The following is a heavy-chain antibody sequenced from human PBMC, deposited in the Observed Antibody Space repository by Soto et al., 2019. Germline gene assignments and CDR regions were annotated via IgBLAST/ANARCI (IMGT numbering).Heavy chain of an antibody. D-gene: IGHD3-9*01. CDR1: GGSISSSSDF. CDR3: ASVNILTGYYLAH. V-gene: IGHV4-39*01. CDR2: FYYSGGT. J-gene: IGHJ4*02. Sequence: SQTLSLTCTVSGGSISSSSDFWGWIRQPPGKGLEWIGSFYYSGGTYYNPSLKSRVTISVDTSKNQFSLKLSSVTAADTAVYYCASVNILTGYYLAHWGQGALVTVSS.